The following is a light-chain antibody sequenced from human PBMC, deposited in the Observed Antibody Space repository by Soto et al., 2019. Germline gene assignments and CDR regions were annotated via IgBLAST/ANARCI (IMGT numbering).Light chain of an antibody. CDR1: SDDIGGHEY. J-gene: IGLJ1*01. CDR2: EVT. V-gene: IGLV2-14*01. CDR3: SSYTRTSLHYV. Sequence: QSALTQPACLSASPGQSITISCTGSSDDIGGHEYVSWFQQKAGKAPKIVISEVTYRPSGVSTRFSGSKSGDTASLTISGLQPEDEAVYYCSSYTRTSLHYVFGGGTKLTVL.